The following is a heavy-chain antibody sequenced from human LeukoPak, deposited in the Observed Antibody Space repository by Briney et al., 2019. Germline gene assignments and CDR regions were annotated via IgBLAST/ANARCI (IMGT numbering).Heavy chain of an antibody. CDR1: GDSISSYY. D-gene: IGHD3-22*01. V-gene: IGHV4-59*01. CDR3: ARERYYYDSNGYPTYFDY. CDR2: IYYSGST. J-gene: IGHJ4*02. Sequence: SETLSLTCTVSGDSISSYYWSWIRQPPGKELECIGYIYYSGSTNYNPSLKSRVTISIDTSKNQFSLNLISVTAADTAVYYCARERYYYDSNGYPTYFDYWGQGTLVTVSS.